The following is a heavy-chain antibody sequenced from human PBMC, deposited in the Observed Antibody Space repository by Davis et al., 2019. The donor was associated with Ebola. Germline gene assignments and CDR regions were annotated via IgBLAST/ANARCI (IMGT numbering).Heavy chain of an antibody. Sequence: PSETLSLTCAISGDSVSRSSGSWNWIRQSPSRGLEWLGRTYYSSKWYTDSTLSVKSRITISADTAKNQLSPHLDSVTPEDTAVYYCARGWLRSAFDQWGQGTLVTVSS. J-gene: IGHJ4*02. CDR1: GDSVSRSSGS. CDR2: TYYSSKWYT. CDR3: ARGWLRSAFDQ. V-gene: IGHV6-1*01. D-gene: IGHD5-12*01.